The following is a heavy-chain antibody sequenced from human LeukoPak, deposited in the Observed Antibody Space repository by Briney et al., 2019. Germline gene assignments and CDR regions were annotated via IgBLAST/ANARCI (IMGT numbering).Heavy chain of an antibody. CDR3: ARGGSGSYYQTLDY. CDR2: IYYSRST. V-gene: IGHV4-61*05. Sequence: SETLSLTCTVSGGSISSSSYYWGWIRQPPGKGLEWIGYIYYSRSTNYNPSLKSRVTISVDTSKNQFSLKLSSVTAADTAVYYCARGGSGSYYQTLDYWGQGTLVTVSS. D-gene: IGHD1-26*01. J-gene: IGHJ4*02. CDR1: GGSISSSSYY.